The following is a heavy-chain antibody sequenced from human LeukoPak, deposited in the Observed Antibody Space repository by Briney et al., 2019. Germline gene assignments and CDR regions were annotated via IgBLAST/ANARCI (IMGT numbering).Heavy chain of an antibody. Sequence: SETLSLTCAVSGGSISSSNWWSWVRQPPGKGLEWIGEIYHSGSTNYNPSLKSRVTISVDKSKNQFSLKLSSVTAADTAVYYCAKNYDILTGYSHWGQGTLVTVPS. D-gene: IGHD3-9*01. CDR2: IYHSGST. V-gene: IGHV4-4*02. J-gene: IGHJ1*01. CDR1: GGSISSSNW. CDR3: AKNYDILTGYSH.